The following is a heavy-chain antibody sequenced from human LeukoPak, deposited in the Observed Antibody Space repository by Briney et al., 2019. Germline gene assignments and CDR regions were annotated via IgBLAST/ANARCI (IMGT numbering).Heavy chain of an antibody. CDR3: ARDKRHFWSGYSRSTTYFDY. CDR1: GFTFSSYE. J-gene: IGHJ4*02. CDR2: ISSSGSTI. Sequence: GGSLRLSRAASGFTFSSYEMNWVRQAPGKGLEWVSYISSSGSTIYYADSVKGRFTISRDNAKNSLYLQMNSLRAEDTAVYYCARDKRHFWSGYSRSTTYFDYWGQGTLVTVSS. V-gene: IGHV3-48*03. D-gene: IGHD3-3*02.